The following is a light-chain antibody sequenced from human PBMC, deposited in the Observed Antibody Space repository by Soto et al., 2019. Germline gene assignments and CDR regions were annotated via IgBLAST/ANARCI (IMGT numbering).Light chain of an antibody. CDR1: SSDLAIYNY. Sequence: QSVLTQPASVSGSPGQSITISCTGTSSDLAIYNYVSWYQQQPGKAPKLMIYQVTNRPSGVSNRFSGSRSGNTASLTISGLQAEDEADYYCSSYTASSNYALGTGTKLTVL. J-gene: IGLJ1*01. V-gene: IGLV2-14*01. CDR3: SSYTASSNYA. CDR2: QVT.